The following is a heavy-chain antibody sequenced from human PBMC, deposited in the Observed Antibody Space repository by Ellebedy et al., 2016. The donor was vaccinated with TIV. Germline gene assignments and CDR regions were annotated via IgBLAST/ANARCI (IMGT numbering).Heavy chain of an antibody. CDR1: GDSISSYY. CDR3: ATTDDLYGMDV. J-gene: IGHJ6*02. D-gene: IGHD1-1*01. V-gene: IGHV4-59*01. Sequence: MPSETLSLTCTVSGDSISSYYWSWIRQPPGKGLEWLGNIYYSGSTNYNPSLKSRVTISVDTSKNQFSLKLSSVTPADTAVYFCATTDDLYGMDVWGQGTTVTVSS. CDR2: IYYSGST.